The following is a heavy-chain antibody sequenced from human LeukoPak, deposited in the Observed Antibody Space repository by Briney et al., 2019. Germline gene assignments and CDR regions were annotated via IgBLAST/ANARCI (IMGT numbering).Heavy chain of an antibody. D-gene: IGHD4-17*01. V-gene: IGHV1-46*01. J-gene: IGHJ4*02. CDR3: AKSTTVTTSCYDY. Sequence: GASVKVSCKASGYTFTSYYMHWVRQAPGQGLEWMGIINPSGGSTSYAQKFQGRGTMTRDTSTSTVYMELSSLRSEDTAVYYCAKSTTVTTSCYDYWGQGTLVTVSS. CDR2: INPSGGST. CDR1: GYTFTSYY.